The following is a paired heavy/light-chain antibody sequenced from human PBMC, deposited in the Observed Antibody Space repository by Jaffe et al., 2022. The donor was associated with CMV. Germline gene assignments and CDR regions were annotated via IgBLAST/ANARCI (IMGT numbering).Heavy chain of an antibody. Sequence: EVELVESGGGLIQAGGSLRLSCAASGFSLSGFDMSWVRQAPGKGLQWVSGVSGGNGRTYYADSVKGRFTISRDSSKNTLFLQMNSLRAEDTGVYYCARKLYAMDVWGQGTTVTVSS. D-gene: IGHD2-15*01. CDR3: ARKLYAMDV. V-gene: IGHV3-23*04. J-gene: IGHJ6*02. CDR2: VSGGNGRT. CDR1: GFSLSGFD.
Light chain of an antibody. CDR3: MQALETPRT. CDR1: QSLLYDNGYNY. V-gene: IGKV2-28*01. CDR2: LAS. Sequence: DIVMTQSPLSLPVTPGEPASISCRSSQSLLYDNGYNYLDWYLQKPGKSPQLLIYLASDRASGVPDRFSGSGSGTDFTLKISRVEAEDVGVYYCMQALETPRTFGQGTKVEIK. J-gene: IGKJ1*01.